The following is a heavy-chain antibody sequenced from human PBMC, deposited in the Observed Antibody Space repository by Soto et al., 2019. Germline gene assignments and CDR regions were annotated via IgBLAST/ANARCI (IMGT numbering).Heavy chain of an antibody. V-gene: IGHV1-2*04. D-gene: IGHD2-2*01. CDR2: INPSGGT. Sequence: QVQLVQSGAEVKKPGASVKVSCKASGYTFTSYYMHWVRQAPGQGLEWMGIINPSGGTNYAQKFQGWVTMTRDTSISTAYMELSRLRSDDTAVYYCARDLCSSTSCYPYYYYGMDVWGQGTTVTVSS. CDR3: ARDLCSSTSCYPYYYYGMDV. J-gene: IGHJ6*02. CDR1: GYTFTSYY.